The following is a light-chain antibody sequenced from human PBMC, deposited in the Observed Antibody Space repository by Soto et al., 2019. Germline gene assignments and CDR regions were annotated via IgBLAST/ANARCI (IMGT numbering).Light chain of an antibody. CDR1: QTISSW. CDR2: AAS. J-gene: IGKJ3*01. CDR3: QQANSLPVT. V-gene: IGKV1-12*01. Sequence: DIQMTQSPSTLSASVGDRVTITCRASQTISSWLAWYQQKPGKAPSLLIHAASSLQSGVPSRFSGSGYGTDFTLTISSLQPEDFATYFCQQANSLPVTFGPGTKVDI.